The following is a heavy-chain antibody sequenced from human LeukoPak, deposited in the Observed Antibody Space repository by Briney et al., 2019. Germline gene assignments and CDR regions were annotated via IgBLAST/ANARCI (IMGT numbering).Heavy chain of an antibody. Sequence: PSETLSLTCTVSGDPIRGNSYYWAWIRQPPGKGLEWIASIYYSGSTYYNPSLNSRVTIAVDTSRNQFSLRLSSVTAADTALYYCARHPPNYSDGTQGAFDIWGPGTLVSVSS. CDR3: ARHPPNYSDGTQGAFDI. CDR2: IYYSGST. D-gene: IGHD6-13*01. J-gene: IGHJ3*02. V-gene: IGHV4-39*01. CDR1: GDPIRGNSYY.